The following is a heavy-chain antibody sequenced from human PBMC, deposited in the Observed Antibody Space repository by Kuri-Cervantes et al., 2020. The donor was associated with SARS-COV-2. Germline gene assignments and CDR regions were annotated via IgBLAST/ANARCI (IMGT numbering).Heavy chain of an antibody. V-gene: IGHV6-1*01. CDR1: GDSVSSNSAA. J-gene: IGHJ3*02. CDR3: ARDRGEIVVVPAATGSDAFDI. CDR2: TYYRSKWYN. D-gene: IGHD2-2*01. Sequence: SQTLSLTCAISGDSVSSNSAAWNWIRQSPSRGLEWLGRTYYRSKWYNDYAVSVKSRITINPDTSKNQFSLQLNSVTPEDTAVYYCARDRGEIVVVPAATGSDAFDIWGQGTMVTVSS.